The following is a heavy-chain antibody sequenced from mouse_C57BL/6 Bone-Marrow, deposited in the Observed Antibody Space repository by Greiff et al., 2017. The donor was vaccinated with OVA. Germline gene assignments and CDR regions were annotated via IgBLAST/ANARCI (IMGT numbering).Heavy chain of an antibody. Sequence: VQLQQSGAELVRPGASVKLSCTASGFNIKGDYMHWVKQRPEQGLEWIGWIDPENGDTEYASKFQGKATITADTSSNTAYLQLSSLTSEDTAVYYCTFWLRRAYWGQGTLVTVSA. V-gene: IGHV14-4*01. CDR1: GFNIKGDY. D-gene: IGHD2-2*01. CDR3: TFWLRRAY. CDR2: IDPENGDT. J-gene: IGHJ3*01.